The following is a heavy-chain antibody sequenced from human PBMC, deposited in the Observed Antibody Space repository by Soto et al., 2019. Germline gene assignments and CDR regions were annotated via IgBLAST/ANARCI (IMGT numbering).Heavy chain of an antibody. D-gene: IGHD2-2*02. V-gene: IGHV4-30-4*01. CDR2: IYYSGST. CDR3: ARAGYCISTSCYSKWFDP. CDR1: GGSISSGDYY. J-gene: IGHJ5*02. Sequence: QVQLQESGPGLVKPSQTLSLTCTVSGGSISSGDYYWSWIRQPPGKAPEWIGYIYYSGSTYYNPSLKSRVTISVDTSKHQCSRKLSSVTAADPAVYYCARAGYCISTSCYSKWFDPWGQGTLVTVSS.